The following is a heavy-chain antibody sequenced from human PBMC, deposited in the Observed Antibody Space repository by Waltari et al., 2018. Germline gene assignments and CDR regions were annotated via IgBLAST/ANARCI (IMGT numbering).Heavy chain of an antibody. J-gene: IGHJ6*02. Sequence: QIQLVQSGAEVKKPGSSVKVSCKASGGTFSSYAISWVRQAPGQGLEWMGGIIPIFGTANYAQKFQGRVTITADESTSTAYMELSSLRSEDTAVYYCARSGYDLYYHYYGMDVWGQGTTVTVSS. CDR3: ARSGYDLYYHYYGMDV. D-gene: IGHD5-12*01. CDR2: IIPIFGTA. V-gene: IGHV1-69*13. CDR1: GGTFSSYA.